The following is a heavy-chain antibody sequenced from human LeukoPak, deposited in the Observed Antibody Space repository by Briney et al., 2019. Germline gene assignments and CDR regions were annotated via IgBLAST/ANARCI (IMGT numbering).Heavy chain of an antibody. CDR1: GGSISSGSYY. V-gene: IGHV4-61*01. CDR2: IYYSGST. D-gene: IGHD6-19*01. Sequence: PSQTLSLTCTVSGGSISSGSYYWSWIRQPPGKGLEWIGYIYYSGSTNYNPSLKSRVTISVDTSKNQFSLKLSSVTAADTAVYYCARGRTVAGYYYYYYMDVWGKGTTVTVSS. CDR3: ARGRTVAGYYYYYYMDV. J-gene: IGHJ6*03.